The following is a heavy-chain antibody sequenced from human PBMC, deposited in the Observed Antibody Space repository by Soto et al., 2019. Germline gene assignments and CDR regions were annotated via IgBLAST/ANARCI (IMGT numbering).Heavy chain of an antibody. Sequence: TGGSLRLSCTASGFTFGDYAMSWFRQAPGKGLEWVGFIRSKAYGGTTEYAASVKGRFTISRDDSKSIAYLQMNSLKTEDTAVYYCTRDKDFYDFWSGYSYWGQGTLVTVSS. CDR2: IRSKAYGGTT. CDR1: GFTFGDYA. D-gene: IGHD3-3*01. CDR3: TRDKDFYDFWSGYSY. J-gene: IGHJ4*02. V-gene: IGHV3-49*03.